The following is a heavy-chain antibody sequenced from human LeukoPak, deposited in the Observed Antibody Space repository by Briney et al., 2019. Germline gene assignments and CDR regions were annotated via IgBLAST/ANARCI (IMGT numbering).Heavy chain of an antibody. CDR2: IDSSGST. D-gene: IGHD3-10*01. Sequence: ETLSLTCTVPGGSISNYYWSWLRQPPGKGLEWIGHIDSSGSTNYNPSPRSRLTISVDTSTSQLSLKLTSLTAADTVVYYCARHKPTGSYPLQLWGQGTLLTVSS. V-gene: IGHV4-59*08. J-gene: IGHJ4*02. CDR3: ARHKPTGSYPLQL. CDR1: GGSISNYY.